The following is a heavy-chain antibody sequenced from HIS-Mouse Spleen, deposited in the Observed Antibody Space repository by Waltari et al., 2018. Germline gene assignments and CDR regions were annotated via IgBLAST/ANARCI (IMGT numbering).Heavy chain of an antibody. CDR1: GGSISSSSYS. D-gene: IGHD4-17*01. CDR2: IYYSGST. CDR3: ASRPVSTVTSYYFDY. J-gene: IGHJ4*02. Sequence: QLQLQESGPGLVKPSETLSLTCTVSGGSISSSSYSWGWIRQPPGKGREWIGSIYYSGSTYYNPSLKSRVTISVDTSKNQFSLKLSSVTAADTAVYYCASRPVSTVTSYYFDYWGQGTLVTVSS. V-gene: IGHV4-39*07.